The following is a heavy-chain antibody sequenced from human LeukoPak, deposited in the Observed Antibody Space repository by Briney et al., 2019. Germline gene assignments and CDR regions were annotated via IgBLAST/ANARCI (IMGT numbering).Heavy chain of an antibody. CDR1: GFTFTNYW. D-gene: IGHD3-22*01. CDR2: IYLDGSRA. CDR3: GKHDSSESGN. J-gene: IGHJ4*02. Sequence: GGSLRLSCAVSGFTFTNYWMSWARQSPGKGLEWVANIYLDGSRAYYVDSVKGRFTISRDNAKNSLFLQMNSLRTEDTAVYYCGKHDSSESGNWGQGTLVTVSS. V-gene: IGHV3-7*01.